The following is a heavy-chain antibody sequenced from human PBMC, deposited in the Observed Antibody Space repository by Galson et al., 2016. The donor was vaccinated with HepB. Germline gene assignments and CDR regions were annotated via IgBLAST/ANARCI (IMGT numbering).Heavy chain of an antibody. J-gene: IGHJ6*02. V-gene: IGHV4-4*02. CDR2: IYHSGST. Sequence: LSLTCAVSGSSIRSSNWWSWVRQPPGKGLEWIGEIYHSGSTNYNPSLKSRVAISVDKSKNQFSLKLNSVTAADTAVYYCARRKSTVTYYSYGMDVWGQGTTVTVSS. CDR1: GSSIRSSNW. CDR3: ARRKSTVTYYSYGMDV. D-gene: IGHD4-17*01.